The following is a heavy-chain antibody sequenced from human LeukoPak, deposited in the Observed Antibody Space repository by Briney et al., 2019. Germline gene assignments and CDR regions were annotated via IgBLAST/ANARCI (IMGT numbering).Heavy chain of an antibody. Sequence: ASVKVSCKASGYTFTGYYMHWVRQAPGQGLEWMGWINPNSGDTNYAQKLQGRVTMTRDTSISTAYMEPSRLRSDDTAVYYCARESVAGNFDYWGQGTLVTVSS. CDR2: INPNSGDT. D-gene: IGHD6-19*01. V-gene: IGHV1-2*02. CDR3: ARESVAGNFDY. CDR1: GYTFTGYY. J-gene: IGHJ4*02.